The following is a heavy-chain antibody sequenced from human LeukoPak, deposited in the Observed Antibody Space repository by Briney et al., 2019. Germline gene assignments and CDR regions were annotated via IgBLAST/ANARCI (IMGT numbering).Heavy chain of an antibody. D-gene: IGHD1-26*01. V-gene: IGHV3-21*01. CDR3: ARAPRYGGSLHAFDI. Sequence: GSLRLSCAASGFTFSSYSMNWVRQAPGKGLEWVSSISSSSSYIYYADSVKGRFTISRDNAKNSLYLQMNSLRAEDTAVYYCARAPRYGGSLHAFDIWGRGTMVTVSS. CDR1: GFTFSSYS. CDR2: ISSSSSYI. J-gene: IGHJ3*02.